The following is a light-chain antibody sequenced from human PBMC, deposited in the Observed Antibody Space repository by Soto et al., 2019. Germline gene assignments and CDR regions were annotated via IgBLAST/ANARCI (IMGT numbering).Light chain of an antibody. Sequence: EIVMTQSPATLSVSPGETSRLSCRASQSINSDVAWYQQKVGQTPRLLIHGASTRATGIPARFSGSGSGTDFTLTISSLEPEDFAVYYCQQRSNWLTFGGGTKVDIK. CDR2: GAS. CDR3: QQRSNWLT. CDR1: QSINSD. J-gene: IGKJ4*01. V-gene: IGKV3-11*01.